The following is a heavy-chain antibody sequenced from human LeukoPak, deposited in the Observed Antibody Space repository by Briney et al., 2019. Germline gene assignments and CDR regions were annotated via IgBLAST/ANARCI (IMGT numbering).Heavy chain of an antibody. Sequence: SETLSLTCTVSGDSISGYYWTWIRQPAGKGLEWIGRIYTSGSTNYNPSLKSRVTMSVDTSKNQFSLKMSSLTAADTAGYYCARARGGSGSYGHFDSWGQGTLVTVSS. V-gene: IGHV4-4*07. CDR2: IYTSGST. D-gene: IGHD1-26*01. CDR3: ARARGGSGSYGHFDS. CDR1: GDSISGYY. J-gene: IGHJ4*02.